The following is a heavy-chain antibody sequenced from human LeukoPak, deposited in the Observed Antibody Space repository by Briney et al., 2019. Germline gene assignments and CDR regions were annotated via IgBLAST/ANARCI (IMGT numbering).Heavy chain of an antibody. J-gene: IGHJ4*02. D-gene: IGHD3-9*01. CDR1: GFTFSHYA. CDR2: ISGSGSST. Sequence: GSPTPSRAVSGFTFSHYAMSWVRQAPGKGLEWVSGISGSGSSTYYADSVKGRFTISRDNSKNTLYLQMNTLRPEDTAVYYCTKGDYDILTALDYWGKGTLFTVSS. CDR3: TKGDYDILTALDY. V-gene: IGHV3-23*01.